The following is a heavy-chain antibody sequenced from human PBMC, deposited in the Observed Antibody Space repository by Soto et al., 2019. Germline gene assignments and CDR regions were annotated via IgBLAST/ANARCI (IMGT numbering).Heavy chain of an antibody. D-gene: IGHD2-21*02. CDR2: IYYSGST. CDR3: VTVVTATNYFDY. V-gene: IGHV4-61*01. Sequence: PSETLSLTCTVSGGSVSSGSYYWSWIRQPPGKGLEWIGYIYYSGSTNYNPSLKSRVTISVDTSKNQFSLKLSSVTAADTAVYYCVTVVTATNYFDYWGQGTLVTVSS. J-gene: IGHJ4*02. CDR1: GGSVSSGSYY.